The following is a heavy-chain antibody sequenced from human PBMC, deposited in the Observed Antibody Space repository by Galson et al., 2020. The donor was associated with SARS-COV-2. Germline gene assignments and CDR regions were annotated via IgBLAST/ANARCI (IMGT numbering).Heavy chain of an antibody. CDR3: ARDTYGDSSYYYYGMDV. D-gene: IGHD4-17*01. Sequence: ASVKVSCKASGYTFTGYYMHWVRQAPGQGLEWMGWINPNSGGTNYAQKFQGRVTMTRDTSISTAYMELSRLRSDDTAVYYCARDTYGDSSYYYYGMDVWGQGTTVTVSS. CDR1: GYTFTGYY. V-gene: IGHV1-2*02. J-gene: IGHJ6*02. CDR2: INPNSGGT.